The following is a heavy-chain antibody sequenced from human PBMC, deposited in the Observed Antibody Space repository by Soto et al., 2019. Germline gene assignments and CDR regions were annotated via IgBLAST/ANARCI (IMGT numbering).Heavy chain of an antibody. Sequence: EVQLVDSGGGLVQPGGSLRLSCAASGFTFSSYWMSWVRQAPGKGLEWVANIKQDGSEKYYVDSVKGRFTISRDNAKNSLYLQMNSLRAEDTAVYYCARELRPIQTCMDVWGQGTTVTVSS. CDR3: ARELRPIQTCMDV. V-gene: IGHV3-7*01. CDR2: IKQDGSEK. J-gene: IGHJ6*02. CDR1: GFTFSSYW.